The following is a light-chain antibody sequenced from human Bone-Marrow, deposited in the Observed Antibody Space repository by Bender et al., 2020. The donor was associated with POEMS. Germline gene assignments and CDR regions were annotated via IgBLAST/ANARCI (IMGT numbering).Light chain of an antibody. J-gene: IGLJ2*01. CDR1: DLVDKY. V-gene: IGLV3-1*01. Sequence: SYEATQPPPVLVSPGQTASITCSGDDLVDKYVAWYQQKPGQSPVLVIYQDTKRPSGIPERFSGSNSGNTATLTISGTQAMDEADYYCQAWDTCSVIFGGGTKLTVL. CDR2: QDT. CDR3: QAWDTCSVI.